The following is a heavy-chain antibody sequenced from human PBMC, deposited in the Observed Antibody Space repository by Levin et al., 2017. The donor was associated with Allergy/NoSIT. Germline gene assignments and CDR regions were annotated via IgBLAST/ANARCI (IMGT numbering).Heavy chain of an antibody. CDR2: ISRDGSTI. J-gene: IGHJ6*02. D-gene: IGHD1-26*01. V-gene: IGHV3-11*01. CDR3: ARQSVLGGVMDV. CDR1: GFTFSDHY. Sequence: PGGSLRLSCGAFGFTFSDHYMSWIRQAPGKGPEWISYISRDGSTIHYGGSLKGRFTISRDNAKNSLYLEMTSLRVEDTAVYYCARQSVLGGVMDVWGQGTTVIVSS.